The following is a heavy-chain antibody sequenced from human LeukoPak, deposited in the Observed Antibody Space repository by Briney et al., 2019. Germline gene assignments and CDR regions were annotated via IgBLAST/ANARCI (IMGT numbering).Heavy chain of an antibody. CDR2: ISAYNGNT. J-gene: IGHJ4*02. CDR3: ARWLKETYYYDSTAGY. V-gene: IGHV1-18*01. CDR1: GYTFTSYG. D-gene: IGHD3-22*01. Sequence: ASVKVSCKASGYTFTSYGISWVRQAPGQGFEWMGWISAYNGNTNYAQKLQGRVTMTTDTSTSTAYMELRSLRSDDTAVYYCARWLKETYYYDSTAGYWGQGTLVTVSS.